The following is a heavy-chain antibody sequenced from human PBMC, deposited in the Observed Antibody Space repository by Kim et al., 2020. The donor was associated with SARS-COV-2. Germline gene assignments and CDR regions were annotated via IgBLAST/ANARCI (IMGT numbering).Heavy chain of an antibody. CDR2: IRSDESKR. CDR3: ARNFGSATMIGDV. J-gene: IGHJ3*01. D-gene: IGHD3-10*01. CDR1: GFTFSPFA. Sequence: GGSLRLSCTASGFTFSPFAMHWVRQAPGKGLEWVAVIRSDESKRYYAESVKDRFTISRDNSKNTLYLQMNSLRAEDTAIYFCARNFGSATMIGDVWGLGTVVTVCS. V-gene: IGHV3-33*01.